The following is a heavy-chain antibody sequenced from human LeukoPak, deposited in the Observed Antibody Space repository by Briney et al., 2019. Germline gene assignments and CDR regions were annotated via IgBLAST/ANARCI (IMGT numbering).Heavy chain of an antibody. CDR1: GGTFSSYA. D-gene: IGHD6-13*01. CDR2: IIPIFGTA. Sequence: SVEVSCKASGGTFSSYAISWVRQAPGQGLEWMGGIIPIFGTANYAQKFQGRVTITADESTSTAYMELSSLRSEDTAVYYCARGIAAQDDAFDIWGQGTMVTVSS. J-gene: IGHJ3*02. V-gene: IGHV1-69*13. CDR3: ARGIAAQDDAFDI.